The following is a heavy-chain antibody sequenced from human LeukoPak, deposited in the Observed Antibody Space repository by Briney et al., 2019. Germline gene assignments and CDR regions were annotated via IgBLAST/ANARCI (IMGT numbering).Heavy chain of an antibody. J-gene: IGHJ6*02. Sequence: QPGRSLRLSCAAYGFTFSSYAMHWVRQAPGKGLEWVAVISYDGSNKYYADSVKGRFTISRDNSKNTLYLQMNSLRAEDTAVYYCARNLKRFLEWYYGMDVWGQGTTVTVSS. CDR1: GFTFSSYA. V-gene: IGHV3-30-3*01. D-gene: IGHD3-3*01. CDR3: ARNLKRFLEWYYGMDV. CDR2: ISYDGSNK.